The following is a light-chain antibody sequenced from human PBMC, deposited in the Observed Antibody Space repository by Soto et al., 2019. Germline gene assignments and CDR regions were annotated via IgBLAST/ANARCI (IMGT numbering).Light chain of an antibody. J-gene: IGLJ2*01. CDR3: SSYTAASTLDVV. V-gene: IGLV2-14*01. Sequence: QPVLTQPASVSGSPGQSITISCTGTSSDGDYVSWYQQHPGKAPKLIISEVTNRPSGVSNRFSGSKSDYTASLTISGLQAEDEADYYCSSYTAASTLDVVFGGGTKLTVL. CDR2: EVT. CDR1: SSDGDY.